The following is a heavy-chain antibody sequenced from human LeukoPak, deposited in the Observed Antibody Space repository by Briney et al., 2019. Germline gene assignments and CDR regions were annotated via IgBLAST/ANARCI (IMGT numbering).Heavy chain of an antibody. CDR3: AKGDDYGANTRLPKYNWFDP. J-gene: IGHJ5*02. D-gene: IGHD4-23*01. Sequence: GGSLRLSCAASGFTFTTCAMHWVRQTPGKGLEWVAYIRYDGNNKNYADSVKGRFTISRDNSKDMLYLQMNSLRPEDTAVYYCAKGDDYGANTRLPKYNWFDPWGQGTLVTVSS. V-gene: IGHV3-30*02. CDR2: IRYDGNNK. CDR1: GFTFTTCA.